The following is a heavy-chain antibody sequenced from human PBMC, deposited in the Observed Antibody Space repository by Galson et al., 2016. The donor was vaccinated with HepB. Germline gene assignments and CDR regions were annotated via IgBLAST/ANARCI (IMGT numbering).Heavy chain of an antibody. CDR2: ISTTSSYT. D-gene: IGHD6-6*01. Sequence: SLRLSCAASGFTFTDYYMSWLRQAPGQGLEWVSYISTTSSYTNYADSVKGRFSISRDNAKNSLYLQLNSLRAEDTAVDYWARERGSSSYNYFDYWGQGALVTFSA. CDR3: ARERGSSSYNYFDY. CDR1: GFTFTDYY. J-gene: IGHJ4*02. V-gene: IGHV3-11*06.